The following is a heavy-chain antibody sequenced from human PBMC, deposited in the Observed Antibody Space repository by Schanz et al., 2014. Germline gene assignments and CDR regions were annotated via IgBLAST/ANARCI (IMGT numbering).Heavy chain of an antibody. CDR3: LRDLDVLPRKYFDL. Sequence: QVRLLESGGGVVQSGGSLRLSCAASGFSFSGHGMHWVRQAPGKGLEWLAYIWYDGSNEYYADSVQGRFTISRDNSKNTLYLQMNSLRAEDTAVYFCLRDLDVLPRKYFDLWGRGTLVTVSS. V-gene: IGHV3-30*02. CDR1: GFSFSGHG. J-gene: IGHJ2*01. D-gene: IGHD2-15*01. CDR2: IWYDGSNE.